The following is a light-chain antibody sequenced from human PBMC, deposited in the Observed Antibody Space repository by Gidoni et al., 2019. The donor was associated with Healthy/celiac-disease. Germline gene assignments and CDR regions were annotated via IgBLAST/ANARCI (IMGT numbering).Light chain of an antibody. J-gene: IGLJ2*01. CDR3: QVWDSSTVV. Sequence: SYELTQPLPVSVALGQTARITWGGNNIGSKNVHWYQQKPGQAPVLVIYRDSNRPSGIPERFSGSNSGNTATLTISRAQAGDKADYYCQVWDSSTVVFGGGTKLTVL. CDR1: NIGSKN. CDR2: RDS. V-gene: IGLV3-9*01.